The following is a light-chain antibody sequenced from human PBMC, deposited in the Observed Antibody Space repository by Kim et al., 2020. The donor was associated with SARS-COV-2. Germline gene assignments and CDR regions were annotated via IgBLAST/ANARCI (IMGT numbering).Light chain of an antibody. CDR2: KDT. CDR3: YSAADDTLI. CDR1: VLTKKY. J-gene: IGLJ2*01. V-gene: IGLV3-27*01. Sequence: SSELTQPSSVSVSPGQTARISCSGDVLTKKYVRWFQQKPGQAPVLVIYKDTERPSGIPERFSGSSSGTTVTLTISGAQVDDEADYYCYSAADDTLIFGGGTQLTVL.